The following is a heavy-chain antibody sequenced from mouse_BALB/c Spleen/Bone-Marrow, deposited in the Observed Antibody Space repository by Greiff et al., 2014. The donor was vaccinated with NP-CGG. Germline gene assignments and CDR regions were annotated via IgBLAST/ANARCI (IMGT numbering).Heavy chain of an antibody. Sequence: EVQLQQSGAELVKPGASVKLSCTASGFNIEDTYMHWVKQRPEQGLEWIGRIDPANGNTKYDPKFQGKATITADTSSNTAYLQRSSLTSEDTAVYYSAEITTAAYYVMDDWGQGTSVTVSS. CDR3: AEITTAAYYVMDD. D-gene: IGHD1-2*01. J-gene: IGHJ4*01. CDR2: IDPANGNT. CDR1: GFNIEDTY. V-gene: IGHV14-3*02.